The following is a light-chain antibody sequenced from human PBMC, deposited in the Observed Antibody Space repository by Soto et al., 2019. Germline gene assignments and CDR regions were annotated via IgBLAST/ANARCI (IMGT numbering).Light chain of an antibody. J-gene: IGKJ4*01. Sequence: EIVLTQSPGTLSLSPGERATLSCRASQSVSSSYLAWYQQKPGQAPRLLFYGASSRATGIPERFSGSGSGTDFTLTISRLEPEDLAVYYCQQYDRFPLTFGGGTKVDIK. CDR2: GAS. V-gene: IGKV3-20*01. CDR3: QQYDRFPLT. CDR1: QSVSSSY.